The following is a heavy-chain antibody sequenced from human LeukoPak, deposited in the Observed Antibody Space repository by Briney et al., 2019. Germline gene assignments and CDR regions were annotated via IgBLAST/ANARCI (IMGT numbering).Heavy chain of an antibody. D-gene: IGHD3-3*01. V-gene: IGHV1-8*01. CDR1: GYTFTSYD. CDR3: ARRDSWSGYSLDYYYYYGMDV. CDR2: MNPNSGNT. Sequence: ASVKVSCKASGYTFTSYDINWVRQATGQGLEWMGWMNPNSGNTGYAQKFLGRVTMTRNTSISTAYMELSSLRSEDTAVYYCARRDSWSGYSLDYYYYYGMDVWGQGTTVTVSS. J-gene: IGHJ6*02.